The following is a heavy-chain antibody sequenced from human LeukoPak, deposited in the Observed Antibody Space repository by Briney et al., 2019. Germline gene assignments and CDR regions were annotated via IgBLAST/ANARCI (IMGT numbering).Heavy chain of an antibody. CDR3: ARTYYDILTGYYYYGMDV. D-gene: IGHD3-9*01. CDR1: GYTFTSYA. CDR2: INPSGGST. V-gene: IGHV1-46*01. J-gene: IGHJ6*02. Sequence: GASVKVSCKASGYTFTSYAMHWVRQAPGQGLEWMGIINPSGGSTSYAQKFQGRVTMTRDTSTSTVYMELSSLRSEDTAVYYCARTYYDILTGYYYYGMDVWGQGTTVTVSS.